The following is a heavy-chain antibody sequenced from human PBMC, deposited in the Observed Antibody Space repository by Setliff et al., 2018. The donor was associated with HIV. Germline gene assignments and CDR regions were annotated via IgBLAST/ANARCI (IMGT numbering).Heavy chain of an antibody. J-gene: IGHJ4*02. V-gene: IGHV3-23*01. CDR2: VANTGRRT. Sequence: PGGSLSLSCAAYTFSVSEYAMSWVRQAPGKGLEWVSAVANTGRRTFYADSVKGRFTISKDNFENVVYLQMNSLRVDDTAVYYCVKDAYSTGKPGISWGQGTQVTVSS. D-gene: IGHD2-8*02. CDR3: VKDAYSTGKPGIS. CDR1: TFSVSEYA.